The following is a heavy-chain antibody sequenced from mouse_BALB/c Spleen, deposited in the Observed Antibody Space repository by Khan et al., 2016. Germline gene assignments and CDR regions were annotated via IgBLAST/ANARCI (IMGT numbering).Heavy chain of an antibody. Sequence: EVQLVESGGGLVQPKGSLKLSCAASGFTFNTYAMNWVRQAPGKGLEWVARIRSKSNNYATYYADSVKDRFTISRDDSQGMLYLQMNNMKTEYTAMYYCVRHYSRGGFDYWGQGTTLTVSS. V-gene: IGHV10-1*02. CDR1: GFTFNTYA. J-gene: IGHJ2*01. CDR3: VRHYSRGGFDY. CDR2: IRSKSNNYAT. D-gene: IGHD1-1*01.